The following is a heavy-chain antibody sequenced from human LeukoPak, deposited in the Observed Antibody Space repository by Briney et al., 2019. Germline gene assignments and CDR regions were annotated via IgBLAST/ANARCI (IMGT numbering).Heavy chain of an antibody. D-gene: IGHD3-10*01. V-gene: IGHV3-11*06. J-gene: IGHJ5*02. CDR2: VSSSSSYT. Sequence: GGSLRLSCAASGFTFSDYYMSWIRQAPGKGLEWVSYVSSSSSYTNYADSVKGRFTISRDNAKNSLYLQMNSLRAEDTAVYYWARDIFGSGSQEWFDPWGQGTLVTVSS. CDR1: GFTFSDYY. CDR3: ARDIFGSGSQEWFDP.